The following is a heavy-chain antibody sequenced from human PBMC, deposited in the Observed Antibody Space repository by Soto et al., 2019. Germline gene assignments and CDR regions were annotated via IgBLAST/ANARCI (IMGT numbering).Heavy chain of an antibody. D-gene: IGHD6-6*01. CDR2: ISGSGGST. Sequence: GGSLRLSCAASGFTFSSYVMSWVRQAPGKGLEWVSAISGSGGSTYYADSVKGRFTISRDNSKNTLYLQMNSLRAEDTAVYYCAKEGGRQLVPNYGMDVWGQGTTVTVSS. V-gene: IGHV3-23*01. J-gene: IGHJ6*02. CDR1: GFTFSSYV. CDR3: AKEGGRQLVPNYGMDV.